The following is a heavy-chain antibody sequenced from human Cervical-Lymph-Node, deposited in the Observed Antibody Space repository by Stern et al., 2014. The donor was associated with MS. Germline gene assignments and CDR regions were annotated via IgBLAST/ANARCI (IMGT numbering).Heavy chain of an antibody. CDR3: ALSSETSDRWYSLGYDL. J-gene: IGHJ5*02. Sequence: VQLVEFGAEVTKPGSSVKVSCQASGGTFSKFPSSWVRQAPGQGLEWMGGIFPVFVTPTYAQEFRGRVTITADVSTSTVYMELSSLRSDDTAVYYCALSSETSDRWYSLGYDLWGQGTLVTVSS. D-gene: IGHD6-13*01. CDR1: GGTFSKFP. CDR2: IFPVFVTP. V-gene: IGHV1-69*01.